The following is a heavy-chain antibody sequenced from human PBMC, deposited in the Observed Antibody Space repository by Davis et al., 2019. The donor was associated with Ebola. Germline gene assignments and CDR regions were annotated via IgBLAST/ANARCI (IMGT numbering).Heavy chain of an antibody. CDR3: TTPIAYYDSSGYSLFDY. Sequence: GGSLRLSCAASGFTFSSYGMHWVRQAPGKGLEWVAVISYDGSNKYYADSVKGRFTISRDNSKNTLYLQMNSLKTEDTAVYYCTTPIAYYDSSGYSLFDYWGQGTLVTVSS. CDR1: GFTFSSYG. J-gene: IGHJ4*02. V-gene: IGHV3-30*03. D-gene: IGHD3-22*01. CDR2: ISYDGSNK.